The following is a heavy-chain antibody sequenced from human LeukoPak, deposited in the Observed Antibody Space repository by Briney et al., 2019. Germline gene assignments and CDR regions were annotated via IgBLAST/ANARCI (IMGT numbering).Heavy chain of an antibody. CDR3: VKDRVGTWEPIDY. Sequence: GGSLRLSCAASGITFSSYGMSWVRQAPGKGLEWVSVIIESGGRTYYADSVKGRFTISRDISKNTLYLQMNSLRVEDTAVYYCVKDRVGTWEPIDYWGQGTLVTVSS. D-gene: IGHD1-26*01. V-gene: IGHV3-23*01. CDR2: IIESGGRT. J-gene: IGHJ4*02. CDR1: GITFSSYG.